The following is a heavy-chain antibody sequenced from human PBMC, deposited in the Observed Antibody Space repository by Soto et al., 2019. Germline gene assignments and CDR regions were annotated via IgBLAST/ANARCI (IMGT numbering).Heavy chain of an antibody. J-gene: IGHJ4*02. V-gene: IGHV4-34*01. CDR1: GGSFSGYY. CDR2: INHSGST. D-gene: IGHD5-12*01. Sequence: SETLSLTCAVYGGSFSGYYWGWIRQPPGKGLEWIGEINHSGSTNYNPSLKSRVTISVDTPKNQFSLKLSSVTAADTAVYYCARGRWLRSSFDYWGQGTLVTVSS. CDR3: ARGRWLRSSFDY.